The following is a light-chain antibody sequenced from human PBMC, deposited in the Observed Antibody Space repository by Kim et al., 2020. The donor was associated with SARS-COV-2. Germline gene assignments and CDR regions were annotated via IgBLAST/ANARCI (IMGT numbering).Light chain of an antibody. CDR1: QNISPW. CDR2: RAS. V-gene: IGKV1-5*03. Sequence: ASFGDRVTINCWASQNISPWVAWYQQKPGKPPKLLIYRASTLQSGVPSRFSGSGSRAEFTLTISSLQPDDLATYYCEQYNSDSPVTFGQGTKLEI. CDR3: EQYNSDSPVT. J-gene: IGKJ2*01.